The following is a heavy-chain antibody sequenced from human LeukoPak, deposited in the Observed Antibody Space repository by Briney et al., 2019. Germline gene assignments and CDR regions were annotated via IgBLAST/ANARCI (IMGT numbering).Heavy chain of an antibody. CDR1: GYTFNSYA. CDR2: IYYSGST. D-gene: IGHD3-10*01. V-gene: IGHV4-39*01. CDR3: ARQSQLWFGELAYFDY. Sequence: PGGSLRLSCTASGYTFNSYAMSWVRQAPGKGLEWIGSIYYSGSTYYNPSLKSRVTISVDTSKNQFSLKLSSVTAADTAVYYCARQSQLWFGELAYFDYWGQGTLVTVSS. J-gene: IGHJ4*02.